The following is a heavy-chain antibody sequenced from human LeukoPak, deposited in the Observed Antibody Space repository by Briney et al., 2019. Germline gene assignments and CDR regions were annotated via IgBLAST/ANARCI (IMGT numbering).Heavy chain of an antibody. V-gene: IGHV3-53*01. D-gene: IGHD2-2*01. CDR2: IYSGGST. J-gene: IGHJ4*02. CDR1: GFTVSSNY. CDR3: AKFRVVPAAELDY. Sequence: PGGSLRLSCAASGFTVSSNYMSWVRQAPGKGLEWVSVIYSGGSTYYADSVRGRFTISRDNSKNTLYLQMNSLRAEDTAVYYCAKFRVVPAAELDYWGQGTLVTVSS.